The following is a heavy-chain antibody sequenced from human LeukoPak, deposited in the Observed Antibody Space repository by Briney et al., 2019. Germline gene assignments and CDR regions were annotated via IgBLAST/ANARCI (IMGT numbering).Heavy chain of an antibody. CDR2: ISGSGGST. Sequence: GGSLRLSCAASGITVSNNYMSWVRQAPGKGLEWVSAISGSGGSTYYADSVKGRFTISRDNSKNTLYLQMNSLRAEDTAVYYCARALRVSGAFDIWGQGTMVTVSS. CDR3: ARALRVSGAFDI. CDR1: GITVSNNY. V-gene: IGHV3-23*01. J-gene: IGHJ3*02.